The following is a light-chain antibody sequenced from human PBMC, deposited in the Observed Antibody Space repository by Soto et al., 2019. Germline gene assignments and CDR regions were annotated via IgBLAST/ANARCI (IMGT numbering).Light chain of an antibody. J-gene: IGLJ1*01. CDR1: SSDLATYNY. CDR3: SSYTDSSNYV. V-gene: IGLV2-14*01. Sequence: QSALTQPASVSGSPGQSITISCTGTSSDLATYNYVSWYQQQPGKAPKLMIYQVTNRPSGVSNRFSGSRSGNTASLTISGLQAEDEADCYCSSYTDSSNYVFGTGTKVTVL. CDR2: QVT.